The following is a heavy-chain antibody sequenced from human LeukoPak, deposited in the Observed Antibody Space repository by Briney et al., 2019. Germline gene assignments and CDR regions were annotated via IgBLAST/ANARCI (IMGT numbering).Heavy chain of an antibody. CDR1: GGSISSSSYY. J-gene: IGHJ4*02. CDR3: ARELGPYNWNDGGPHFDY. D-gene: IGHD1-1*01. Sequence: PSETLSLTCTVSGGSISSSSYYWGWIRQPPGKGLEWIGSIYYSGSTYYNPSLKSRVTISVDTSKNQFSLKLSSVTAADTAVYYCARELGPYNWNDGGPHFDYWGQGTLVTVSS. CDR2: IYYSGST. V-gene: IGHV4-39*07.